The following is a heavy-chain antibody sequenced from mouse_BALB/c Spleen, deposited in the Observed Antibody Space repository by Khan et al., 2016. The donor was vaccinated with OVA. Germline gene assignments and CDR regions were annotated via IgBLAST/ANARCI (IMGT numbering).Heavy chain of an antibody. J-gene: IGHJ2*01. Sequence: QVQLVQSGPELKKPGETVKISCKASGYTFTNYVMNWVKQSPGKGLKWMGWINTYTGESTYADDFKGRFAFSLETSASTAYLQINSLTYEDTATYIWVRFHGEYWGQGTTLTVSS. CDR2: INTYTGES. D-gene: IGHD2-14*01. CDR1: GYTFTNYV. CDR3: VRFHGEY. V-gene: IGHV9-3-1*01.